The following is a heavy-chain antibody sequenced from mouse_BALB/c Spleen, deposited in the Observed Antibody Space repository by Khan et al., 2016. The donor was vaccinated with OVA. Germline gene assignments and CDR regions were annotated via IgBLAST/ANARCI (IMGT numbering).Heavy chain of an antibody. D-gene: IGHD3-3*01. Sequence: EVELVESGPGLVKPSQSLSLTCTVTGYSVTSDYAWNWIRQFPGNKLEWMGYINYSGSTSYTPSLKSRISITRDTSKNQFFLQLSSMTTEDTATYYCARGRAYWGQGTLVTVSA. CDR3: ARGRAY. J-gene: IGHJ3*01. CDR1: GYSVTSDYA. CDR2: INYSGST. V-gene: IGHV3-2*02.